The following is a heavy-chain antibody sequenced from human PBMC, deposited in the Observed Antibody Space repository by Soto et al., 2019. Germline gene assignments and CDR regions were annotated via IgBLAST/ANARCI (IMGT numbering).Heavy chain of an antibody. CDR3: ARQIYYSDTGPNFPYSFDS. CDR2: IDPSDSQT. CDR1: GYSFAGYW. J-gene: IGHJ4*02. D-gene: IGHD3-22*01. V-gene: IGHV5-10-1*01. Sequence: GESRKTFRKGSGYSFAGYWTTWGRQKPGKGLEWMGRIDPSDSQTYYSPSLRGHVTISATKSITTVFLQWSSLRASDTAMYYCARQIYYSDTGPNFPYSFDSWGQGTPVTVSS.